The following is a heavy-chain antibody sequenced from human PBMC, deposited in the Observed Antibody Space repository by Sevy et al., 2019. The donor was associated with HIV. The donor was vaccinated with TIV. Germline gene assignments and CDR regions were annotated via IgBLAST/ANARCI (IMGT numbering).Heavy chain of an antibody. Sequence: SETLSLTCTVSGGSISNYYWSWIRQPAGKGLEWIGRIYTSGSTNYNPSLKSRVTMSVDTSKNQFSLRVSSVTAADTAVYYCARGNYDFWSGYYTFDYWGQGTLVTVSS. J-gene: IGHJ4*02. CDR3: ARGNYDFWSGYYTFDY. CDR2: IYTSGST. CDR1: GGSISNYY. V-gene: IGHV4-4*07. D-gene: IGHD3-3*01.